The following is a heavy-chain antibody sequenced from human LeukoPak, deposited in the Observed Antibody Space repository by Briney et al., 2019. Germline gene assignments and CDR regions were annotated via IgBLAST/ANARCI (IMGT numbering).Heavy chain of an antibody. V-gene: IGHV3-21*01. CDR2: ISSSSSYI. Sequence: PGGSLRLSCAASGFTFSSYGMPWVRQAPGKGLEWVSSISSSSSYIYYADSVKGRFTISRDNAKNSLYLQMNSLRAEDTAVYYCARGGPRIMITFGGVIVIWGQGTLVTVSS. D-gene: IGHD3-16*02. CDR3: ARGGPRIMITFGGVIVI. CDR1: GFTFSSYG. J-gene: IGHJ4*02.